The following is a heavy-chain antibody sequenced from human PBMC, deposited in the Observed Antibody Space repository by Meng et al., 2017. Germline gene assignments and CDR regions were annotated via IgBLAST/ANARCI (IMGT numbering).Heavy chain of an antibody. CDR1: GGTFSSYS. Sequence: QVQLWRSGAGVKKAGASVKVSWKASGGTFSSYSISWVRQAPGQGLEWMGGIISIFGTAKYAQKFQGRVTITADESTSTAYMELSSLRSEDTAVYYCARDSDSSSWYEYFGYWGQGTLVTVSS. J-gene: IGHJ4*02. V-gene: IGHV1-69*01. D-gene: IGHD6-13*01. CDR3: ARDSDSSSWYEYFGY. CDR2: IISIFGTA.